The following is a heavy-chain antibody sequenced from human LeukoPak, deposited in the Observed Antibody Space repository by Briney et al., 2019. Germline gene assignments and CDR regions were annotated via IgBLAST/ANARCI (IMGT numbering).Heavy chain of an antibody. CDR1: GDSVSSNSAA. Sequence: SQTLSLTCAISGDSVSSNSAAWNWIRQSPSRGLEWLGRTYYRSKWYNDYAVSVESRITINPDTSKNQFSLQLNSVTPEDTAVYYCAREGGIVVVPAATYGMDVWGQGTTVTVSS. V-gene: IGHV6-1*01. CDR3: AREGGIVVVPAATYGMDV. J-gene: IGHJ6*02. D-gene: IGHD2-2*01. CDR2: TYYRSKWYN.